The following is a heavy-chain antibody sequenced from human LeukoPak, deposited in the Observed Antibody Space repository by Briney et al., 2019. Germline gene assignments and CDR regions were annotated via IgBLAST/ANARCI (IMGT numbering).Heavy chain of an antibody. CDR1: GGSFSSTGYY. CDR2: ISYSGNT. V-gene: IGHV4-39*01. CDR3: ARQSGTMSDAFDI. D-gene: IGHD3-10*02. J-gene: IGHJ3*02. Sequence: SETLSLTCTVSGGSFSSTGYYWDWIRQPPGKGLEWLGSISYSGNTYYNPSLKSRVTISVDTSKNQFSLKLNSVTAADTAVYYCARQSGTMSDAFDIWGQGTMVTVSS.